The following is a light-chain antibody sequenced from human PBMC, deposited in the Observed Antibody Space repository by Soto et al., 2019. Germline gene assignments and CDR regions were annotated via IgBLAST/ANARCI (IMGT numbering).Light chain of an antibody. Sequence: QSALTQPASVSGSPGQSITISCTGTSSDVGGYNYVSWYQQHPGKAPKLMIYEVSNRPSGVSNRFSGSKSGNTASLTISGFQAEDEADYYSSSYAGNYIYVFGSETKLTVL. CDR1: SSDVGGYNY. J-gene: IGLJ1*01. V-gene: IGLV2-14*01. CDR3: SSYAGNYIYV. CDR2: EVS.